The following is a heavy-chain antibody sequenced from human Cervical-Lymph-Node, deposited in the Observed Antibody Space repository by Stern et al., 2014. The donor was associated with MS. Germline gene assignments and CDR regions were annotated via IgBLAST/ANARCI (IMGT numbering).Heavy chain of an antibody. CDR3: AKGSYAVSTLFAY. CDR1: GFTFDDYA. D-gene: IGHD2-2*01. V-gene: IGHV3-9*01. J-gene: IGHJ4*02. CDR2: ISWNSGSI. Sequence: VQLVESGGGLVQPGRSLRLSCAASGFTFDDYAMHWVRQAPGKGLEWVSGISWNSGSIGYADSVKGRFTISRDNAKNSLYLQMNSLRAEDTALYYCAKGSYAVSTLFAYWGQGTLVTVSS.